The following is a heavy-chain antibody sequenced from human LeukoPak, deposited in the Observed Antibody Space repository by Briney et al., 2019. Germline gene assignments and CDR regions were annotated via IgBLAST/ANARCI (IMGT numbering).Heavy chain of an antibody. J-gene: IGHJ4*02. D-gene: IGHD6-6*01. V-gene: IGHV4-39*01. CDR3: ASVGGILIRSSSSLDY. Sequence: PSETLSLTCTVSGGSISSSSYYWGWIRQPPGKGLEWIGSIYYSGSTYYNPSLKSRVTISVDTSKNQFSLKLSSVTAADTAVYYCASVGGILIRSSSSLDYWGQGTLVTVSS. CDR1: GGSISSSSYY. CDR2: IYYSGST.